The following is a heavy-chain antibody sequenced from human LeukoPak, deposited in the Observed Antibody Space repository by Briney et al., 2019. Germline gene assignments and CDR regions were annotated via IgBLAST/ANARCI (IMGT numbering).Heavy chain of an antibody. CDR1: GGSLSSYY. V-gene: IGHV4-4*07. Sequence: SETLSLTLTGSGGSLSSYYWSWIRQPARKGLEWIGRIYTSGSTNYNPSLKSRVTMSVDTSKNQFSLKLSSVTAADTAVYYCAREDGYNSPYYWGQGTLVTVSS. CDR2: IYTSGST. CDR3: AREDGYNSPYY. D-gene: IGHD5-24*01. J-gene: IGHJ4*02.